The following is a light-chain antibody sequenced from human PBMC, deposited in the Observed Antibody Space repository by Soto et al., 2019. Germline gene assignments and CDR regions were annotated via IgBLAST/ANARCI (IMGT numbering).Light chain of an antibody. V-gene: IGKV1-5*01. CDR1: QSISSL. CDR2: DDS. J-gene: IGKJ1*01. CDR3: QQDKSYAWT. Sequence: DIQMTRSPSSLSASVGDRVTVTCRPSQSISSLLAWYQQKPGNASNLLIYDDSSLESGVLSRLSGSGYVTEFILSISSLQHDDFATYYCQQDKSYAWTFGQGTKVDIK.